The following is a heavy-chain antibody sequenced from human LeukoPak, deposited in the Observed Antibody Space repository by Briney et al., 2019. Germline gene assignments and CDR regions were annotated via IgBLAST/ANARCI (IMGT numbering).Heavy chain of an antibody. V-gene: IGHV1-69*13. J-gene: IGHJ6*02. D-gene: IGHD2-15*01. CDR1: GRTLNSFA. Sequence: SVKVSCKASGRTLNSFAISWVRQAPGHGLGWMGGIIPIFGTANFAQKLQGGVTITADESTNTAYVELHSLRSEDTAVYYCASRYCSDGRCDSSYYYYYGMDVWGQGTTVTVSS. CDR2: IIPIFGTA. CDR3: ASRYCSDGRCDSSYYYYYGMDV.